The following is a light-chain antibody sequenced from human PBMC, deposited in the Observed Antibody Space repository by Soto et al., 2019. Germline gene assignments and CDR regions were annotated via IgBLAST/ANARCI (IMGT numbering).Light chain of an antibody. Sequence: DIQLTQSPSFLSASVGDRVTITCRASQGISSYLAWYQQKPGKAPKLLIYAASTLQSGVPSRFSGSGSGTEFTLTISSLQPEDSATYYCQQLNPFPVTFGQGTRLEIK. J-gene: IGKJ5*01. V-gene: IGKV1-9*01. CDR3: QQLNPFPVT. CDR1: QGISSY. CDR2: AAS.